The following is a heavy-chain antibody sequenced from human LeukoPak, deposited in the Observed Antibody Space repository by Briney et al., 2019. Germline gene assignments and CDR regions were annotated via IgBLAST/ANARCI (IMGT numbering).Heavy chain of an antibody. Sequence: GGSLRLSCAASGFTFSSYTMKWVRQAPGKGLEWVSSIGGSSTSFIYYADSLKGRFTISRDNAKNSLYLQMNSLRAEDTAVYYCARDSAYCGGDCYSDSWGQGTLVTVSS. CDR1: GFTFSSYT. V-gene: IGHV3-21*01. CDR3: ARDSAYCGGDCYSDS. CDR2: IGGSSTSFI. D-gene: IGHD2-21*02. J-gene: IGHJ4*02.